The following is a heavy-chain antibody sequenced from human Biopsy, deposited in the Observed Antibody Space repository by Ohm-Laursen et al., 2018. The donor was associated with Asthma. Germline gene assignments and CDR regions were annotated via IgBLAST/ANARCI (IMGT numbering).Heavy chain of an antibody. CDR2: INPNSGNT. CDR3: ARAPQPQNYGSGNAQYGLDV. Sequence: GASVKVSCKASGCTFNAYYIHWVRQAPGQEFEWMGRINPNSGNTHYAHKFQGRVTMTRDTSISTVYMELTSLRSDDTAVYYCARAPQPQNYGSGNAQYGLDVWGQGTTVTVSS. D-gene: IGHD3-10*01. CDR1: GCTFNAYY. J-gene: IGHJ6*02. V-gene: IGHV1-2*06.